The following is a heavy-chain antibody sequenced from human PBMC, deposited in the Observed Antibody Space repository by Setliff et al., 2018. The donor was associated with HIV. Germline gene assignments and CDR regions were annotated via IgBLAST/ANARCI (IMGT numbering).Heavy chain of an antibody. CDR3: ARIVALNGYPSDY. J-gene: IGHJ4*02. D-gene: IGHD2-8*01. CDR2: IYYTGST. Sequence: SETLSLTCTVSGGSISSSSYYWGWIRQPPGKGLEWIGSIYYTGSTHHNPSLESRVATSVDTSKNQFSLKLSSVTAADTAVYYCARIVALNGYPSDYWGQGTLVTVSS. V-gene: IGHV4-39*01. CDR1: GGSISSSSYY.